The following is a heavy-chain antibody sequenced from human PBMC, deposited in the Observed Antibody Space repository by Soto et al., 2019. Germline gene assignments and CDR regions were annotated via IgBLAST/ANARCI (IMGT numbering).Heavy chain of an antibody. CDR1: GFTFSNAW. Sequence: PGGSLRLSCAASGFTFSNAWMSWVRQAPGKGLEWVGRIKSKTDGGTTDYAAPVKGRFTISRDDSKNTLYLQMNSLKTEDTAVYYCTTGWFYSSPSYFDYWGQGTLVTVSS. J-gene: IGHJ4*02. CDR3: TTGWFYSSPSYFDY. D-gene: IGHD5-18*01. CDR2: IKSKTDGGTT. V-gene: IGHV3-15*01.